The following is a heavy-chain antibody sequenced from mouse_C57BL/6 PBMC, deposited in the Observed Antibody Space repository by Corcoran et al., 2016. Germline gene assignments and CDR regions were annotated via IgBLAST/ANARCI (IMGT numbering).Heavy chain of an antibody. D-gene: IGHD1-1*01. J-gene: IGHJ2*01. CDR2: INTYSGVP. V-gene: IGHV9-3*01. Sequence: QIQLVQSRPELKKPGETVKISCKASGYTFTTYGMSWVKQAPGKVLKWMGWINTYSGVPTYADDFKGRFAFSLETSAINAYLQINNLKYEDTATYFCARWGYYYGSCYGYGGQGSTLTVSS. CDR1: GYTFTTYG. CDR3: ARWGYYYGSCYGY.